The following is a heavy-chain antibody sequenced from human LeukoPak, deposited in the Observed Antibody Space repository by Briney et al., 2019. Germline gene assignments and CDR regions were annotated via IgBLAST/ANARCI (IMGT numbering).Heavy chain of an antibody. V-gene: IGHV3-11*04. CDR2: ISSSGSTI. CDR3: ARGYYDFWSGYSY. J-gene: IGHJ4*02. Sequence: GGSLRLSCAAPGFTFSDYYMSWIRQAPGNGLEWVSYISSSGSTIYYADSVKGRFTISRDNAKNSLYLQMNSLRAEDTAVYYCARGYYDFWSGYSYWGQGTLVTVSS. D-gene: IGHD3-3*01. CDR1: GFTFSDYY.